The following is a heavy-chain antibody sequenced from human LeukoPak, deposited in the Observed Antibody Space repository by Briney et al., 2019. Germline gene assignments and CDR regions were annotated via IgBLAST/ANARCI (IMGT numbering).Heavy chain of an antibody. J-gene: IGHJ4*02. CDR2: IWHDGSNK. D-gene: IGHD2-15*01. Sequence: PGGSLRLSCAASGFTFSNFGMHWVRQAPGRGLEWVAVIWHDGSNKYYADSVKGRFTISRDNSKNTLYLQMNSLRAEDTAVYYCARDRGYCSGGSCARHFDYWGQGTLVTVSS. CDR1: GFTFSNFG. CDR3: ARDRGYCSGGSCARHFDY. V-gene: IGHV3-33*01.